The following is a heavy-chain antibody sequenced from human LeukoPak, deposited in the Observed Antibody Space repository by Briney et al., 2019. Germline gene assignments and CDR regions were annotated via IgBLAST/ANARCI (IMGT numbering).Heavy chain of an antibody. D-gene: IGHD3-22*01. V-gene: IGHV3-23*01. J-gene: IGHJ4*02. Sequence: GGSLRLSCAASGFTFSSYAMSWVRQAPGKGLEWVSAISGSGGSTYYADSVKGRFTISRDNSKNTLYLQMNSLRAEDTAVYYCARDRGSGYDRYFDYWGQGTLVTVSS. CDR1: GFTFSSYA. CDR2: ISGSGGST. CDR3: ARDRGSGYDRYFDY.